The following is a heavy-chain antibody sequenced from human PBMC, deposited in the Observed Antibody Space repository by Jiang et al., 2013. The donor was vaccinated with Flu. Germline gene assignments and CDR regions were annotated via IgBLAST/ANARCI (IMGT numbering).Heavy chain of an antibody. CDR1: GYTFTNYW. J-gene: IGHJ4*02. CDR3: ARRPYDPRYITAWPWE. Sequence: GAEVKKPGESLRISCKGSGYTFTNYWISWVRQMPGKGLEWMGIIYPGGSETQYSPPFQGHVTISADTSISTAYLQWSSLKASDTAMYYCARRPYDPRYITAWPWEWGQGTLVTVSS. V-gene: IGHV5-51*01. CDR2: IYPGGSET. D-gene: IGHD2-2*02.